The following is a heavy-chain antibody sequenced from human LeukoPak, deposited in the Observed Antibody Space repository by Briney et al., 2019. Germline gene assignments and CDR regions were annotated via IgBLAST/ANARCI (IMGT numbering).Heavy chain of an antibody. J-gene: IGHJ6*03. Sequence: GGSLRLSCTASGFKFDDYGMTWVRQAPGKGLEWVSDINWNGDSRGYAHSVRGRFTIYRDNSKNSLNLQMNSLRAEDTAVYYCARDRREIKLWPREYYYYYMDVWGKGTTVTISS. V-gene: IGHV3-20*04. CDR1: GFKFDDYG. CDR3: ARDRREIKLWPREYYYYYMDV. CDR2: INWNGDSR. D-gene: IGHD5-18*01.